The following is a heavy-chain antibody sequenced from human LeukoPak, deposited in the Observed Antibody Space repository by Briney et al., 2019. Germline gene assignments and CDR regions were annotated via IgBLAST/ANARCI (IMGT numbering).Heavy chain of an antibody. J-gene: IGHJ4*02. CDR2: INHSGST. CDR3: ASGRAGARNWNPGY. CDR1: VGSFSGYY. Sequence: PSETLSLTCAVYVGSFSGYYWSWIRHPPGKGREWIGEINHSGSTNYNPSLKSRVTISVDTSKNQFSLRLSSVTAADTAVYYCASGRAGARNWNPGYWGQGTLVTVSS. D-gene: IGHD1-1*01. V-gene: IGHV4-34*01.